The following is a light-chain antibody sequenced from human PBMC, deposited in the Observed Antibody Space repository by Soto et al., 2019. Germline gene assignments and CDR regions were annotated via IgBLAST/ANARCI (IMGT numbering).Light chain of an antibody. J-gene: IGKJ2*01. CDR3: QQTHSPPYT. CDR1: QSLGKY. CDR2: DIS. V-gene: IGKV1-39*01. Sequence: DIQMTQSPSSLSASVGDGVTITCRASQSLGKYLHWYQQKPGKAPKLLIYDISSLQSGVPSTFSGSGSGTDFTLTISSLQPEDFATYYCQQTHSPPYTFGQGTKLDIK.